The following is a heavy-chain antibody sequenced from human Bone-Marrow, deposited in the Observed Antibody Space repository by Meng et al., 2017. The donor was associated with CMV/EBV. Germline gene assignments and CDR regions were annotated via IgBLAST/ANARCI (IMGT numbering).Heavy chain of an antibody. J-gene: IGHJ4*02. CDR3: AREVVEGSVLLGY. CDR2: IWSDGSNT. V-gene: IGHV3-33*01. D-gene: IGHD2-15*01. Sequence: GESLKISCATSGFSFVNYGIHWVRQAPGKGLEWVSVIWSDGSNTYYADSVKGRFTISRDNTKNTVVLQINSLRDEDTAVYYCAREVVEGSVLLGYWGQGTVVTVSS. CDR1: GFSFVNYG.